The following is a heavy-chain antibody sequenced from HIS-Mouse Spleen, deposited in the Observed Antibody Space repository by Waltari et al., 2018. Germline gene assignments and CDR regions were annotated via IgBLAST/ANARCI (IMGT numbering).Heavy chain of an antibody. V-gene: IGHV3-30*18. J-gene: IGHJ4*02. CDR1: GFTFSSYG. Sequence: QVQLVESGGGVVQPGRSLRLSCAASGFTFSSYGMHWVRQAPGKGLDWVAVISYDGSNKYYADSWKGRFTISRDNSKNTLYLQMNSLRAEDTAVYYCAKASSGWLDYWGQGTLVTVSS. CDR2: ISYDGSNK. D-gene: IGHD6-19*01. CDR3: AKASSGWLDY.